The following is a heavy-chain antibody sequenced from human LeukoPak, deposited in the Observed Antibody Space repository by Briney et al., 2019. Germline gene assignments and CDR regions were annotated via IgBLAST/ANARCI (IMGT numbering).Heavy chain of an antibody. CDR1: GYSISSGYY. CDR3: ARHGPARFGYFGY. Sequence: SETLSLTCTVSGYSISSGYYWGWIRQPPGKGLEWIGSIYHSGSTYYNPSLKSRVTISVDTSKNQFSLKLSSVTAADTAVYYCARHGPARFGYFGYWGQGTLVTVSS. J-gene: IGHJ4*02. CDR2: IYHSGST. V-gene: IGHV4-38-2*02. D-gene: IGHD3-22*01.